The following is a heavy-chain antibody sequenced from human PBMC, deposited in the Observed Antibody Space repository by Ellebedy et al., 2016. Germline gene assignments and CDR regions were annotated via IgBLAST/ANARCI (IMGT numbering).Heavy chain of an antibody. V-gene: IGHV3-49*03. CDR1: GFTFGDYA. Sequence: GESLKISXTASGFTFGDYAMSWFRQAPGKGLEWVGFIRSKAYGGTTEYAASVKGRFTISRDDSKSIAYLQMNSLKTEDTAVYYCTRVHEQWLRRGGEYFDYWGQGTLVTVSS. J-gene: IGHJ4*02. CDR2: IRSKAYGGTT. CDR3: TRVHEQWLRRGGEYFDY. D-gene: IGHD5-12*01.